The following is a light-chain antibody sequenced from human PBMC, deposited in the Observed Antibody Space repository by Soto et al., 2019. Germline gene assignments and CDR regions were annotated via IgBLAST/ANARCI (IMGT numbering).Light chain of an antibody. CDR2: DAS. J-gene: IGKJ4*01. CDR1: QSVSSY. CDR3: QQRSNWPPT. V-gene: IGKV3-11*01. Sequence: EIVLTQSPATLSLSPGERATLSCRASQSVSSYLAWYQQKPGQAHRLLIYDASNRASGIPARFSGSGSGTDLTLTISRLEPEDFAVYYCQQRSNWPPTLGGGTKVEMK.